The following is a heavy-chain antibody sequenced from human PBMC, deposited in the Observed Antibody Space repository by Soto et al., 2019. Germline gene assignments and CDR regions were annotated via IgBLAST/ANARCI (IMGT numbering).Heavy chain of an antibody. J-gene: IGHJ4*02. CDR2: IDWVDDK. D-gene: IGHD6-19*01. V-gene: IGHV2-70*18. CDR3: ARIGDLCSGWYVSD. Sequence: TLSLTCSVSGGSISSYYWSWIRQPPGKALEWLALIDWVDDKYYSTSLKARLTISKDTSKNQVVLTMTNMDPVDTATYYCARIGDLCSGWYVSDWGQGTLVTVSS. CDR1: GGSISSYY.